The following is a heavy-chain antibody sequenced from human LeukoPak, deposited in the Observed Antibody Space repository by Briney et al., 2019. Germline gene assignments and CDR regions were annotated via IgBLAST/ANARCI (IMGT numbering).Heavy chain of an antibody. CDR2: MNPNSGNT. CDR3: ASMGYCSGGSCYPYYYYGMDV. CDR1: GYTFTSYD. V-gene: IGHV1-8*01. Sequence: ASVKVSCKASGYTFTSYDINWVRQATGQGLEWMGWMNPNSGNTGYAQKFQGRVTMTRNPSISTGYMELSSLRSEDTAVYYCASMGYCSGGSCYPYYYYGMDVWGQGTTVTVSS. D-gene: IGHD2-15*01. J-gene: IGHJ6*02.